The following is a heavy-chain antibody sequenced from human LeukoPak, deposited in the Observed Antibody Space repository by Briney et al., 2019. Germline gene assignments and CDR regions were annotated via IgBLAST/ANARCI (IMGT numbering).Heavy chain of an antibody. CDR1: GFTFSSYG. J-gene: IGHJ5*02. D-gene: IGHD2-15*01. V-gene: IGHV3-33*01. CDR2: IWYDGSNK. Sequence: GGSLRLSCEASGFTFSSYGMHWVRQAPGKGLEWVAVIWYDGSNKYYADSVKGRFTISRDNSKNTLYLQMNSLRAEDTAVYYCAREQGDCSGGSCYSGWFDPWGQGTLVTVSS. CDR3: AREQGDCSGGSCYSGWFDP.